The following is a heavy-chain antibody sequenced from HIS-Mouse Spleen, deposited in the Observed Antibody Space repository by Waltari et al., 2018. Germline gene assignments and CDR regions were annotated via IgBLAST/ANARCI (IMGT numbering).Heavy chain of an antibody. CDR3: AREIPYSSSWYDWYFDL. CDR1: GGSISSSSYY. D-gene: IGHD6-13*01. Sequence: QLQLQESGPGLVKPSETLSLPCTVPGGSISSSSYYWGRIRQPPGKGLGWIGSIYYSGSTYYNPSLKSRVTISVDTSKNQFSLKLSSVTAADTAVYYCAREIPYSSSWYDWYFDLWGRGTLVTVSS. V-gene: IGHV4-39*07. J-gene: IGHJ2*01. CDR2: IYYSGST.